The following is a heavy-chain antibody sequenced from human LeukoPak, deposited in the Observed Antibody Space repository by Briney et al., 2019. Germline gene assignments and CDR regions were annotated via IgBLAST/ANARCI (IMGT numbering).Heavy chain of an antibody. J-gene: IGHJ6*03. Sequence: ASVKVSCKASGYTFTSYYMHWVRQAPGQGLEWMGWINPNSGGTNYAQKFQGRVTMTRDTSISTAYMELSRLRSDDTAVYYCARERGNDYGDTSYYYYYYMDVGGKGTTVTISS. V-gene: IGHV1-2*02. CDR1: GYTFTSYY. CDR3: ARERGNDYGDTSYYYYYYMDV. CDR2: INPNSGGT. D-gene: IGHD4-17*01.